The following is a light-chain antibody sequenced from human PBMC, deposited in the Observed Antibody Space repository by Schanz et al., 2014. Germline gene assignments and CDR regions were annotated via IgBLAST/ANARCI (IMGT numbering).Light chain of an antibody. CDR1: QSVSSY. J-gene: IGKJ1*01. V-gene: IGKV3-11*01. Sequence: EIVLTQSPATLSLSPGERATLSCRASQSVSSYLAWYQQKPGQAPRLLIYDASNRATGIPARFSGSGSGTDFTLTISRLQPEDVATYYCQKYNSAPWTFGQGTKVEIK. CDR3: QKYNSAPWT. CDR2: DAS.